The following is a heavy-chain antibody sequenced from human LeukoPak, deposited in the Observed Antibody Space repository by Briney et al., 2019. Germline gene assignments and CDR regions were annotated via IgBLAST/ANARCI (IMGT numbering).Heavy chain of an antibody. V-gene: IGHV3-74*01. J-gene: IGHJ4*02. D-gene: IGHD3-16*01. Sequence: GGSLRLSCAASGFTFSSYAMHWVRQAPGEGLVCVSRINSDGSSTNYADSVKGRFTISRDNAKKSLYLQMNSLRAEDTGFYYCAKDSLIWGQGTLVTVSS. CDR2: INSDGSST. CDR1: GFTFSSYA. CDR3: AKDSLI.